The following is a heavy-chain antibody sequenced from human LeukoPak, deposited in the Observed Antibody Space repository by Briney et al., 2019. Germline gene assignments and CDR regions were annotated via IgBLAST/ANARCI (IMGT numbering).Heavy chain of an antibody. V-gene: IGHV4-34*01. J-gene: IGHJ5*02. Sequence: SETLSLTCSVYGGSCSGYYWSWIRQPTGKGLEWIGEINHSGSTNYNPALKNRVTISVDTSKNQCSLKLSSVTAADTAVYYCARRLRGSGSYNWFDPWGQGTLVTVSS. D-gene: IGHD3-10*01. CDR2: INHSGST. CDR1: GGSCSGYY. CDR3: ARRLRGSGSYNWFDP.